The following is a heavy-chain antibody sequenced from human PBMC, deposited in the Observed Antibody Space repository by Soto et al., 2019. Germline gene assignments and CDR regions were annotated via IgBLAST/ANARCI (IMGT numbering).Heavy chain of an antibody. D-gene: IGHD2-15*01. CDR2: VSATGTRT. Sequence: AWGSLRLSCAASGFTFSSYGMSWVRQSPGNGLEWVSAVSATGTRTYYAETLKGRLTTSRENPKMTVYLQVDSLSAEDTAVYYCPKSVVAATPGYFVYWGPGTLLTV. J-gene: IGHJ4*02. V-gene: IGHV3-23*01. CDR1: GFTFSSYG. CDR3: PKSVVAATPGYFVY.